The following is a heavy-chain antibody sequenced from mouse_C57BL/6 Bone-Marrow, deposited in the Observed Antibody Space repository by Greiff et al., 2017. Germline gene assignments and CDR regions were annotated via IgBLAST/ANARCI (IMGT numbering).Heavy chain of an antibody. V-gene: IGHV1-80*01. CDR2: IYPGDGGT. J-gene: IGHJ1*03. Sequence: VQLQQSGAELVKPGASVKISCKASGYAFSSYWMNWVKQRPGKGLEWIGQIYPGDGGTNYNGKFKGKATLTADKSSSTAYMQLSSLPSEDSAVYFCARRGVHWYFDVWGTGTTVTVSS. CDR3: ARRGVHWYFDV. CDR1: GYAFSSYW.